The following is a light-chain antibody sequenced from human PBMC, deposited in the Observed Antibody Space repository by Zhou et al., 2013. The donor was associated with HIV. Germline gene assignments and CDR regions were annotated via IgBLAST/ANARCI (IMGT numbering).Light chain of an antibody. CDR3: MQALQIPYN. J-gene: IGKJ2*01. V-gene: IGKV2-28*01. CDR1: QSLLHGNGNNY. CDR2: LGS. Sequence: DIVMTQSPLSLPVTPGEPASISCRSSQSLLHGNGNNYLDWYLQKPGQSPQLLIFLGSNRASGVPDRFSGSGSGTDFTLKISRVEPEDVGVYYCMQALQIPYNFGQGTKLEIK.